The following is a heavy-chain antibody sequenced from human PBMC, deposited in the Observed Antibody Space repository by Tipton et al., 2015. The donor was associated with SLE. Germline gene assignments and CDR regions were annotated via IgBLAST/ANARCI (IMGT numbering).Heavy chain of an antibody. Sequence: TLSLTCTVSGGSISSYYWSWIRQPPGKGLEWIGYIYTSGSTNYNPSLKSRVTMSVDTSKNQFSLKLSSVTAADTAVYYCARVGSYSSSFDYWGQGTLVTVSS. J-gene: IGHJ4*02. D-gene: IGHD6-13*01. V-gene: IGHV4-4*08. CDR2: IYTSGST. CDR1: GGSISSYY. CDR3: ARVGSYSSSFDY.